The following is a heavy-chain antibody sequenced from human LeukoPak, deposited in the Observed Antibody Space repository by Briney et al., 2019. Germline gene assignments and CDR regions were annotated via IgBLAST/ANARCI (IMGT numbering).Heavy chain of an antibody. D-gene: IGHD3-3*01. J-gene: IGHJ6*03. CDR1: GFTFTNYA. CDR2: TSGSGGST. CDR3: AKVHYDFWSGYYTGVYYYYMDV. V-gene: IGHV3-23*01. Sequence: GGSLRLSCAASGFTFTNYAMSWVRQAPGKGLEWVSDTSGSGGSTYYADSVKGRFTISRDNSKNTLYLQMNSLRAEDTAVYYCAKVHYDFWSGYYTGVYYYYMDVWGKGTTVTVSS.